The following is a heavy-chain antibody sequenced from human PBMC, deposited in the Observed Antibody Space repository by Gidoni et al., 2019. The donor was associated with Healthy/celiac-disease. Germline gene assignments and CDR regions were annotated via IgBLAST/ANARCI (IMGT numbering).Heavy chain of an antibody. V-gene: IGHV4-39*01. D-gene: IGHD6-13*01. CDR2: IYYSGST. J-gene: IGHJ4*02. CDR1: GGSLSRSSYY. CDR3: ARHRPGGIAAAGPAGG. Sequence: QLQLQESRPGLVKPSETLSLTCTVSGGSLSRSSYYWGWIRQPPGKGREWIGSIYYSGSTYYNPVLKRRVTISVDTSKNQFSLKLSSVTAADTAVYYCARHRPGGIAAAGPAGGWGQGTLVTVSS.